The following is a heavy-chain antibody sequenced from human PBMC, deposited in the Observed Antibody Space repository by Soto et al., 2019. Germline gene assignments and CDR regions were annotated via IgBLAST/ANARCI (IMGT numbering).Heavy chain of an antibody. CDR1: GFTFSDYY. J-gene: IGHJ3*02. D-gene: IGHD2-2*01. CDR3: ARDEGDYCSSTSCYAHAFDI. Sequence: GSLRLSCAASGFTFSDYYMSWIRQAPGKGLEWVSYISSSGSTIYYADSVKGRFTISRDNAKNSLYLQMNSLRAEDTAVYYCARDEGDYCSSTSCYAHAFDIWGQGTMVTVSS. CDR2: ISSSGSTI. V-gene: IGHV3-11*01.